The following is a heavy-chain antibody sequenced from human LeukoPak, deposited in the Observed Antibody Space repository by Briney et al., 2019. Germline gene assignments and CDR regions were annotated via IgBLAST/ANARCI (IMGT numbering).Heavy chain of an antibody. CDR2: IYSDNT. V-gene: IGHV3-53*01. CDR3: ARRAGAYSHPYDY. J-gene: IGHJ4*02. CDR1: GFTLSSNS. D-gene: IGHD4/OR15-4a*01. Sequence: GGSLRLSCTVSGFTLSSNSMSWVRQAPGKGLEWVSFIYSDNTHYSDSVKGRFTISRDNSKNTLYLQMNSLRAEDTAVYYCARRAGAYSHPYDYWGQGTLVTVSS.